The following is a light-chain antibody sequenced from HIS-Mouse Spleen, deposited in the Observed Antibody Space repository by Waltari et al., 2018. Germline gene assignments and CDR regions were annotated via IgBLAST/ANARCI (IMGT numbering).Light chain of an antibody. CDR1: ALPTKY. CDR3: YSTDSSGNHRV. J-gene: IGLJ2*01. CDR2: EDS. V-gene: IGLV3-10*01. Sequence: SYELTQPPPVSVSPGQTARINCSGDALPTKYAYWYQQKSGQAPVLVIDEDSKRPSGIPERFSGSSSGTMATLTISGAQVEDEADYYCYSTDSSGNHRVFGGGTKLTVL.